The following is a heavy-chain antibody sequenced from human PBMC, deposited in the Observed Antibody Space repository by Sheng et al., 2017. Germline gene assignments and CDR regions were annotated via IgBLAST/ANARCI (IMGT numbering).Heavy chain of an antibody. Sequence: QVQLQQWGAGLLKPSETLSLTCAVYGGSFSGYYWSWIRQPPGKGLEWIGEINHSGSTNYNPSLKSRVTISVDTSKNQFSLKLSSVTAADTAVYYCASLVGYYDSSGSPDAFDIWGQGTMVTVSS. CDR2: INHSGST. J-gene: IGHJ3*02. D-gene: IGHD3-22*01. V-gene: IGHV4-34*01. CDR3: ASLVGYYDSSGSPDAFDI. CDR1: GGSFSGYY.